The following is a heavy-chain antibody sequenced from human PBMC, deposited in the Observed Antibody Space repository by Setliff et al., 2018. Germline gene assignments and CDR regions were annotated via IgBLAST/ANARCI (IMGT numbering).Heavy chain of an antibody. V-gene: IGHV1-24*01. J-gene: IGHJ4*02. D-gene: IGHD3-3*01. CDR3: ATIELVDFWSGIYFFDY. CDR2: FDHEDGEP. Sequence: VASVKVSCKVFGYTLGEVSMHWVRQAAGKGLEWLGGFDHEDGEPVYSQKFQGRVTVTEDSSTDTAYMEVSGLRSEDTAVYYCATIELVDFWSGIYFFDYWGQGTLVTVSS. CDR1: GYTLGEVS.